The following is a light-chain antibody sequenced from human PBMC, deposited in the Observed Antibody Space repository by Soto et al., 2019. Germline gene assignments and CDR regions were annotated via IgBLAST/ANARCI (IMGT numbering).Light chain of an antibody. Sequence: IRMTHSPSSLSASVGYRITITCQASQNINNYLNWYQQKPGRAPKLLIYEASSLQSGVPSRFSGSGSGTEFTLAISSLQPEDSATYYCLQDINYPWTFGQGTKVDIK. CDR2: EAS. CDR3: LQDINYPWT. CDR1: QNINNY. V-gene: IGKV1-6*01. J-gene: IGKJ1*01.